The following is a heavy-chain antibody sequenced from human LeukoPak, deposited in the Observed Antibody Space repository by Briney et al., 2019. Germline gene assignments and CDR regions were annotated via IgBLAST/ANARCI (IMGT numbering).Heavy chain of an antibody. V-gene: IGHV3-7*01. CDR2: IKQDGSEK. D-gene: IGHD5-12*01. Sequence: PGGSLRLSCAASGFTFSSYWMSWVRQAPGKGLEWVANIKQDGSEKYYVDSVKGRFTISRDNAKNSLYLQMNSLRAEDTAVYYCARDGYDPRDAFDIWGQGTMVTVSS. CDR1: GFTFSSYW. J-gene: IGHJ3*02. CDR3: ARDGYDPRDAFDI.